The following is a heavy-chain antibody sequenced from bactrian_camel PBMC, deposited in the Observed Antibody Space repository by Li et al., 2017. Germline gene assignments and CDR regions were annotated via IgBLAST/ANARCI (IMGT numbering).Heavy chain of an antibody. V-gene: IGHV3S60*01. CDR3: AHAPAWLLLQSPRAAGQTCGLMSRDID. D-gene: IGHD2*01. CDR1: AYILEQCG. CDR2: LRRDGTT. Sequence: HVQLVESGGGSVQAGGSLKLTCAGSAYILEQCGMGWFRQAPGKEENLVSLRRDGTTVYSDSVKGRFTISQDRTKNILYLQMNDLKDEDTGMYYCAHAPAWLLLQSPRAAGQTCGLMSRDIDWGQGTQVTVS. J-gene: IGHJ4*01.